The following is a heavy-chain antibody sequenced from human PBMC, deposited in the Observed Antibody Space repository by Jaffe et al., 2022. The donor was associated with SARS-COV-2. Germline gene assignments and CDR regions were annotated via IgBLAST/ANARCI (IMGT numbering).Heavy chain of an antibody. D-gene: IGHD3-10*01. CDR3: AKVWMGSGGFDAFDI. J-gene: IGHJ3*02. CDR1: GFTFDDYA. CDR2: ISWNSGSI. Sequence: EVQLVESGGGLVQPGRSLRLSCAASGFTFDDYAMHWVRQAPGKGLEWVSGISWNSGSIGYADSVKGRFTISRDNAKNSLYLQMNSLRAEDTALYYCAKVWMGSGGFDAFDIWGQGTMVTVSS. V-gene: IGHV3-9*01.